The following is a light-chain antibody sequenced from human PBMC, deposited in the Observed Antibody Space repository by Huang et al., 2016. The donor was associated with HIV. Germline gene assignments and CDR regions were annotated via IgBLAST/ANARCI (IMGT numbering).Light chain of an antibody. V-gene: IGKV1-39*01. CDR1: QRISTY. CDR2: AAS. Sequence: DIQMTQSPSSLSASVGDRVTITCRANQRISTYLNWYQQKPGKAPKLLIFAASTLQSGVPSTFSGSGSGTDFTLTISSLQPEDFATYYCQQTYSTAITFGQGTRLEIK. J-gene: IGKJ5*01. CDR3: QQTYSTAIT.